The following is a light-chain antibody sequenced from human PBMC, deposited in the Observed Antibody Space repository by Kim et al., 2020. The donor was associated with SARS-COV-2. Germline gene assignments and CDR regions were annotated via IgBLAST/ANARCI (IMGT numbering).Light chain of an antibody. J-gene: IGLJ2*01. CDR1: KLGNKY. Sequence: VAPGQTASITCSGDKLGNKYTCWYQQKPGQSPLLVIYQDTKRPSGIPERFSGSNSGNTATLTISGTQAMDEADYYCQAWDSSTVVFGGGTQLTVL. CDR3: QAWDSSTVV. CDR2: QDT. V-gene: IGLV3-1*01.